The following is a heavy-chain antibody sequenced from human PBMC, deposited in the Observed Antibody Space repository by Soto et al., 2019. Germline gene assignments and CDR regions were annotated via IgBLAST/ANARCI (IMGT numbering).Heavy chain of an antibody. CDR2: IKQDGSEK. CDR1: GFTFSSSW. D-gene: IGHD2-15*01. J-gene: IGHJ1*01. Sequence: GGSQRLSCAPSGFTFSSSWMSWVRQAPGEGLEWVANIKQDGSEKYYVDSVKGRFTISRDNAKNSLYLQMNSLRAEDTAVYYCARYNVYCSGGSCYNNAEYFQHWGQGTLVTVSS. CDR3: ARYNVYCSGGSCYNNAEYFQH. V-gene: IGHV3-7*01.